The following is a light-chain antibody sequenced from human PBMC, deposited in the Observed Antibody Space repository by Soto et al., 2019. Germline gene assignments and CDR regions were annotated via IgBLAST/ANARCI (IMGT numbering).Light chain of an antibody. CDR3: CSYAGDSIVV. Sequence: QSALTQPASVSGSPGQSITISCTGSSTNIGSSRLVSWYQQHPGKAPKLMIYEGTKRPSGLSDRFSGSKSGNTASLTISGLQAEDEADYFCCSYAGDSIVVFGGGTKLTVL. J-gene: IGLJ2*01. CDR2: EGT. V-gene: IGLV2-23*01. CDR1: STNIGSSRL.